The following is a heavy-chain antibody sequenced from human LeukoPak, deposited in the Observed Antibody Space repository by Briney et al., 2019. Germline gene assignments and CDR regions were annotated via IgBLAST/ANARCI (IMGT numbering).Heavy chain of an antibody. V-gene: IGHV1-24*01. CDR3: AAFPSSSWYYYFDY. CDR1: GYTLTELS. CDR2: FDPEDGET. J-gene: IGHJ4*02. D-gene: IGHD6-13*01. Sequence: ASVKVSCKVSGYTLTELSMHWVRQAPGKGLEWMGGFDPEDGETIYAQKFQGRVTMTEDTSTDTAYMELSSLRSEDTAVYYCAAFPSSSWYYYFDYWGRGTLVTVSS.